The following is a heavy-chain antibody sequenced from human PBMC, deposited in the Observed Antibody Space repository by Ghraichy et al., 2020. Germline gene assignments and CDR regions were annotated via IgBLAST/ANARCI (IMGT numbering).Heavy chain of an antibody. D-gene: IGHD3-3*01. CDR1: GFTFSSYW. J-gene: IGHJ4*02. CDR2: IKQDGSEK. Sequence: GGSLRLSCAASGFTFSSYWMSWVRQAPGKGLEWVANIKQDGSEKYYVDSVKGRFTISRDNAKNSLYLQMNSLRAEDTAVYYCAGVDYDFWSGYYVDYWGQGFLVTVSS. CDR3: AGVDYDFWSGYYVDY. V-gene: IGHV3-7*01.